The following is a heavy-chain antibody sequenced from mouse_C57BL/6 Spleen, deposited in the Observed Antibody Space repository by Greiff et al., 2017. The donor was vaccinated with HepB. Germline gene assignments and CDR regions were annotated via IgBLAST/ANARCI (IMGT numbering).Heavy chain of an antibody. V-gene: IGHV1-52*01. J-gene: IGHJ3*01. CDR1: GYTFTSYW. CDR2: IDPSDSET. CDR3: AMRRDYDVWFAY. D-gene: IGHD2-4*01. Sequence: QVQLQQPGAELVRPGSSVKLSCKASGYTFTSYWMHWVKQRPIQGLEWIGNIDPSDSETHYNQKFKDKATLTVDKSSSTAYMQLSSLSSEDSAVYYCAMRRDYDVWFAYWGQGTLVTVSA.